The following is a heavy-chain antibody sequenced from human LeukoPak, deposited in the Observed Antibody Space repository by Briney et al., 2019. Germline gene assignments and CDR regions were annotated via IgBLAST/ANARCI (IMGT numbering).Heavy chain of an antibody. CDR3: ARERILYYYGSSGYPDY. CDR1: GYTFTGYY. CDR2: INPNSGGT. J-gene: IGHJ4*02. V-gene: IGHV1-2*02. D-gene: IGHD3-22*01. Sequence: EASVKVSCKASGYTFTGYYMHWVRQAPGQGLEWMGWINPNSGGTNYAQKFQGRVTMTRDTSISTAYMELSRLRSDDTAVYYCARERILYYYGSSGYPDYWGQGTLVTVTS.